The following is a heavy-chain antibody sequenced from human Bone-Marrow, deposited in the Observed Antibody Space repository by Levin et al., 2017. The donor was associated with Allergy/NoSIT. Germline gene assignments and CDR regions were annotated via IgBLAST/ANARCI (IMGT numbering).Heavy chain of an antibody. V-gene: IGHV3-74*01. Sequence: AASVKVSCAASGFDFSTSWMHWVRQAPGKGLEWVSFLSGDGTRTTYLGSVRGRFTISRDIAKNTLYLQMNSLTAEDTAVYYCSTHVIRGQGTLVTVSS. CDR2: LSGDGTRT. J-gene: IGHJ4*02. D-gene: IGHD2-21*01. CDR1: GFDFSTSW. CDR3: STHVI.